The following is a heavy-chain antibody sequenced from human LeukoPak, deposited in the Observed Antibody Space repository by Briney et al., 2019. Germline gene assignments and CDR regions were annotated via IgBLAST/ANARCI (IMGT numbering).Heavy chain of an antibody. CDR3: AREGGYCSGGSCYGPHDY. CDR1: GGSISSYY. V-gene: IGHV4-59*01. Sequence: SETLSLTCTISGGSISSYYWSWIRQPPGKGLEWIGYIYYSGSTNYNPSLKSRVTISVDTSKNQFSLKLSSVTAADTAIYYCAREGGYCSGGSCYGPHDYWGQGTLVTVSS. CDR2: IYYSGST. D-gene: IGHD2-15*01. J-gene: IGHJ4*02.